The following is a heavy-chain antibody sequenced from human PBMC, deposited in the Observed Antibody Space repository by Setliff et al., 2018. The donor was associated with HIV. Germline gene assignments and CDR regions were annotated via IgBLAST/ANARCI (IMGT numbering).Heavy chain of an antibody. Sequence: ASVKVSCKASGYTFTGHYLHWVRQAPGQELEWLGWVNPNSGDAIYAQNFQGRVTMTRDTSINAAYMELRGLRSDDTAVYYCARNFGLSPSGKYYYYYGMDIWGQGTTVTVSS. CDR3: ARNFGLSPSGKYYYYYGMDI. CDR1: GYTFTGHY. J-gene: IGHJ6*02. CDR2: VNPNSGDA. V-gene: IGHV1-2*02. D-gene: IGHD3-10*01.